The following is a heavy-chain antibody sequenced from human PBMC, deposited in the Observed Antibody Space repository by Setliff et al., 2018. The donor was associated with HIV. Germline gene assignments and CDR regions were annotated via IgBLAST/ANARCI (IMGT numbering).Heavy chain of an antibody. D-gene: IGHD1-26*01. CDR3: ATVGPTGAYFHD. V-gene: IGHV1-24*01. J-gene: IGHJ4*02. CDR2: FDPEDGPDDGQT. Sequence: ASVKVSCKVSGSSLTELSIHWVRQTPGKGLQWLGGFDPEDGPDDGQTIYARKFQGRVTMTEDTSTDTAYMVLARLTSEDTAVYFCATVGPTGAYFHDWGQGTLVTVSS. CDR1: GSSLTELS.